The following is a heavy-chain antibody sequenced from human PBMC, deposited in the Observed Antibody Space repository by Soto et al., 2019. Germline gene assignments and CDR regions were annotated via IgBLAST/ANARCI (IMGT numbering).Heavy chain of an antibody. D-gene: IGHD3-9*01. V-gene: IGHV3-53*01. Sequence: GGSLRLSCAASGFSVTDHYMTWVRQAPGKGLEWVSGLYTGGSAYYGASVMGRFTISRDSSTNTLYLQMNSLKVGDTAFYFCARSFNDWTTYFDYWSEGTLVTVSS. CDR1: GFSVTDHY. CDR3: ARSFNDWTTYFDY. J-gene: IGHJ4*02. CDR2: LYTGGSA.